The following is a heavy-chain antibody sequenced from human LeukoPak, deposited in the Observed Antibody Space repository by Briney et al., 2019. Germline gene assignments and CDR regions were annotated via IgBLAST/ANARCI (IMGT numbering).Heavy chain of an antibody. CDR3: ARRSAVAGRFNDFDY. J-gene: IGHJ4*02. CDR1: GYSFTSYW. CDR2: IFPVDSDT. Sequence: GESLKISCKGSGYSFTSYWIGWVRQMPGKGLEWMGVIFPVDSDTRYSPSFHGQVTISADKSISTAYLQWSSLKASDTAMYYCARRSAVAGRFNDFDYRGQGTLVTVSS. V-gene: IGHV5-51*01. D-gene: IGHD6-19*01.